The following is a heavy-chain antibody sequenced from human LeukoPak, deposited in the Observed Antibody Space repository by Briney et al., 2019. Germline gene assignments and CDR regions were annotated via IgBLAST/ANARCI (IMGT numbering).Heavy chain of an antibody. Sequence: PSETLSLTCTVSGGSISSYYWSWIRQPPGKGLEWIGYIYYSGSTNYNPSLKSRVTISVDTSKNQFSLKLSSVTAADTAVYYCAGGYCSGGSCYVTNYYYYYGMDVWGQGTTVTVSS. CDR1: GGSISSYY. CDR2: IYYSGST. CDR3: AGGYCSGGSCYVTNYYYYYGMDV. V-gene: IGHV4-59*01. J-gene: IGHJ6*02. D-gene: IGHD2-15*01.